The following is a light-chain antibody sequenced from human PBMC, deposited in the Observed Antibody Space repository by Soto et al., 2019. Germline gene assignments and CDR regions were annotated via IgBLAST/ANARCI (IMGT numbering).Light chain of an antibody. V-gene: IGKV3-15*01. Sequence: EIVMTQSPDTLSVSPGERATLSCRASQSVRRNLAWYQQKPGQAPRLLIHGAFTRPTDISARFSGSGSGTEFTLTISSLQPDDFGVYFCQQYDSWPRTFGQGTKVEIK. CDR2: GAF. CDR1: QSVRRN. CDR3: QQYDSWPRT. J-gene: IGKJ1*01.